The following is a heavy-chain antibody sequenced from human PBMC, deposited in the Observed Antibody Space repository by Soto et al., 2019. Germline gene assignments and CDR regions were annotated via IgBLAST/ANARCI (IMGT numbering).Heavy chain of an antibody. CDR1: GFTFSGYW. Sequence: EVQLVESGGGLVQPGGSLRLSCAGSGFTFSGYWMHWVRQAPGKGPVWVSRLNPNGTFTTNADSVKGRFTISRDNAKNTVNLQMNSMTADYTAVDYCAGGGTSTNYWGQVYHWGQGTVVTVSS. D-gene: IGHD7-27*01. CDR3: AGGGTSTNYWGQVYH. CDR2: LNPNGTFT. J-gene: IGHJ5*02. V-gene: IGHV3-74*01.